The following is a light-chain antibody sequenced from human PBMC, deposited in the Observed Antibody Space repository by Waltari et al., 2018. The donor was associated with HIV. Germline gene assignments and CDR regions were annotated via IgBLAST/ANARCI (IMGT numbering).Light chain of an antibody. CDR3: AAWDDSLKGYV. CDR1: SSNIGKNT. V-gene: IGLV1-44*01. Sequence: QSVLTQPPSASETPGQRVTISCSGSSSNIGKNTVNWYQQLPGTAPKLLIYSNNQRPSGVPDRFSGSKSGTSASLAISGLQSEDEADYYCAAWDDSLKGYVFGPGTEVSVL. J-gene: IGLJ1*01. CDR2: SNN.